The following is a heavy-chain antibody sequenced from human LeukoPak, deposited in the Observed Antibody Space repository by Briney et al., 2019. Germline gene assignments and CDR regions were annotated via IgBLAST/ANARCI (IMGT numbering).Heavy chain of an antibody. J-gene: IGHJ4*02. CDR1: GYTFTSYG. Sequence: ASVKVSCKASGYTFTSYGISWVRQAPGQGLEWMGWISAYNGNTNYAQKLQGRVTMTTDTSTSTAYMELSSLRSEDTAVYYCATSSRITMVRGVPSPADYWGQGTLVTVSS. CDR3: ATSSRITMVRGVPSPADY. V-gene: IGHV1-18*01. CDR2: ISAYNGNT. D-gene: IGHD3-10*01.